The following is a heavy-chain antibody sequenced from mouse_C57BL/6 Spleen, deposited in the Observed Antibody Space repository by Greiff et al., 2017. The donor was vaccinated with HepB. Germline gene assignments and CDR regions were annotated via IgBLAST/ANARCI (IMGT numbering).Heavy chain of an antibody. J-gene: IGHJ4*01. Sequence: VKLQESGAELARPGASVKLSCKASGYTFTSYGISWVKQRTGQGLEWIGEIYPRSGNTYYNEKFKGKATLTADKSSSTAYMELRSLTSEDSAVYFCARLYGSQYYYAMDYWGQGTSVTVSS. CDR2: IYPRSGNT. CDR1: GYTFTSYG. V-gene: IGHV1-81*01. D-gene: IGHD1-1*01. CDR3: ARLYGSQYYYAMDY.